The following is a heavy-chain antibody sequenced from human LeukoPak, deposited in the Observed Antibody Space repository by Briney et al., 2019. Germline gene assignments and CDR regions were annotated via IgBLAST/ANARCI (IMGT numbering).Heavy chain of an antibody. CDR3: ARVASDYGDYAPDY. V-gene: IGHV4-59*01. CDR1: GGSISSYY. D-gene: IGHD4-17*01. Sequence: KSSETLSLTCTVSGGSISSYYWSWIRQPPGKGLEWIGYIYYSVSTNYNPSLKSRVTISVDTSKNQFSLKLSSVTAADTAVYYCARVASDYGDYAPDYWGQGTLVTVSS. CDR2: IYYSVST. J-gene: IGHJ4*02.